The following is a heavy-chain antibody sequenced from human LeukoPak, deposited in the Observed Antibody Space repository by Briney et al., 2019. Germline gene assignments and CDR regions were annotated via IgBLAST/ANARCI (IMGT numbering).Heavy chain of an antibody. CDR1: GFTFGDYI. J-gene: IGHJ4*02. CDR2: IRTIANGGTT. CDR3: TTEGYCSGGSCYWVDY. D-gene: IGHD2-15*01. V-gene: IGHV3-49*03. Sequence: GGSLRLSCAVSGFTFGDYILSWFRQAPGKGLEWVCFIRTIANGGTTEYAASVKGRFTISRDDSKSIAYLQMNSLKTEDTAVYYCTTEGYCSGGSCYWVDYWGQGTLVTVSS.